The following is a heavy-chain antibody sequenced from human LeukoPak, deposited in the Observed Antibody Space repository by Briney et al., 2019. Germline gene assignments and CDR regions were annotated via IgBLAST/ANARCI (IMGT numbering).Heavy chain of an antibody. Sequence: SVKVSCKASGGTFSSYAISWVRQAPGQGLEWMGGIIPIFGTANYAQKFQGRVTITADESTSTAYMELSSLRSEDTAVYYCARGRVIAARPKNWFDPWGQGTLVTVSS. CDR2: IIPIFGTA. J-gene: IGHJ5*02. D-gene: IGHD6-6*01. CDR1: GGTFSSYA. V-gene: IGHV1-69*13. CDR3: ARGRVIAARPKNWFDP.